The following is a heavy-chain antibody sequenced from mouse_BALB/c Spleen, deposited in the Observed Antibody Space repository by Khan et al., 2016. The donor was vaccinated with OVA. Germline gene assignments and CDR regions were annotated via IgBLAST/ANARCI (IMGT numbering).Heavy chain of an antibody. CDR2: INTYTGEP. V-gene: IGHV9-3-1*01. CDR1: GYTFTNYG. Sequence: QIQLVQSGPELKKPGETVKISCKASGYTFTNYGMNWVKQTPGQGLKWTGWINTYTGEPTYVDDFKGRFAFSLETSASTAYLQINNLKNEDTATYFCARPPYFSYVMVYWGQGTSVTVSS. D-gene: IGHD2-10*01. CDR3: ARPPYFSYVMVY. J-gene: IGHJ4*01.